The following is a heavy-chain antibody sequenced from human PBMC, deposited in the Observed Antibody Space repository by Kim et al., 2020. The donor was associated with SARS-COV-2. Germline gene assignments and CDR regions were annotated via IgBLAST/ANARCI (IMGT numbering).Heavy chain of an antibody. Sequence: GGSLRLSCAASGFTFSSYWMSWVRQAPGKGLEWVANIKQDGSEKYYVDSVKGRFTISRDNAKNSLYLQMNSLRAEDTAVYYCARDYYGSGSWQNDYWGQGTLVTVSS. V-gene: IGHV3-7*01. D-gene: IGHD3-10*01. J-gene: IGHJ4*02. CDR2: IKQDGSEK. CDR1: GFTFSSYW. CDR3: ARDYYGSGSWQNDY.